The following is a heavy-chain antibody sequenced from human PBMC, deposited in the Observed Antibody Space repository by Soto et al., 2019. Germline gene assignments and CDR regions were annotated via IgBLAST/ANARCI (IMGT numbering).Heavy chain of an antibody. Sequence: GGSLRLSCAASGFTFSSYGMHWVRQAPGKGLEWVAVISYDGSNKYYADSVKGRFTISRDNSKNTLYLQMNSLRAEDTAVYYCAKDSIAAAGTHDYWGQGTLVTVS. CDR1: GFTFSSYG. CDR2: ISYDGSNK. D-gene: IGHD6-13*01. J-gene: IGHJ4*02. CDR3: AKDSIAAAGTHDY. V-gene: IGHV3-30*18.